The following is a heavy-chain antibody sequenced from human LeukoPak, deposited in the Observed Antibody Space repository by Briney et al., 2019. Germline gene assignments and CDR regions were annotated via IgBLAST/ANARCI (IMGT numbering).Heavy chain of an antibody. CDR1: GFTFRDYS. CDR3: ARDGPAAGLYLDY. CDR2: ISMGSSNI. D-gene: IGHD6-13*01. Sequence: GGSLRLSCVASGFTFRDYSMNWVRQAPGKGLEWVSYISMGSSNIYYADSVKGRFTISRDNAKNSLYLQMNSLRVEDTAVYYCARDGPAAGLYLDYWGQGILVTVSS. J-gene: IGHJ4*02. V-gene: IGHV3-48*01.